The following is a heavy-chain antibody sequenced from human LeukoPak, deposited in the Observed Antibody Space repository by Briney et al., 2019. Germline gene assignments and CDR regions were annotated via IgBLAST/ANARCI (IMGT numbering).Heavy chain of an antibody. V-gene: IGHV4-39*01. Sequence: SETLSLTCTVSGGSISSSSYYWGWIRQPPGKGLEWIGSIYYSGSTYYNPSLKSRVTISVDTSKNQFSLKLGSVTAADTAVYYCARPLAVAATDAFDIWGQGTMVTVSS. CDR1: GGSISSSSYY. CDR3: ARPLAVAATDAFDI. D-gene: IGHD6-19*01. J-gene: IGHJ3*02. CDR2: IYYSGST.